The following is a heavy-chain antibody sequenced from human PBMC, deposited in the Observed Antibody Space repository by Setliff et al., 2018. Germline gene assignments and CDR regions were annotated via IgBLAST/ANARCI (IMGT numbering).Heavy chain of an antibody. CDR3: ARQGTAIRWFDP. Sequence: SETLSLTCTVSGASISSHYWSWIRQPPGKGLEWIGSMYYTGSTNYNPSLKSRVTISVDTSKKQFSLRLNSVTAADTAVYYCARQGTAIRWFDPWGQGTPVTVSS. V-gene: IGHV4-59*11. D-gene: IGHD3-10*01. CDR1: GASISSHY. J-gene: IGHJ5*02. CDR2: MYYTGST.